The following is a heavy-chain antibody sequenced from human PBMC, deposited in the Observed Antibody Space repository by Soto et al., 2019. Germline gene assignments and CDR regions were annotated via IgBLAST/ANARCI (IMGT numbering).Heavy chain of an antibody. V-gene: IGHV3-11*01. Sequence: GGSLRLSCTGSGFDFGDYYMSWIRQAPGKGLEWVSYIDSGDGTTYYTDSVKGRFTISRDNAKKAVYLQMSSLRVEDTALYYCVRPYYSSSWFPFDRWGQGTLVTVSS. D-gene: IGHD6-13*01. CDR2: IDSGDGTT. J-gene: IGHJ4*02. CDR1: GFDFGDYY. CDR3: VRPYYSSSWFPFDR.